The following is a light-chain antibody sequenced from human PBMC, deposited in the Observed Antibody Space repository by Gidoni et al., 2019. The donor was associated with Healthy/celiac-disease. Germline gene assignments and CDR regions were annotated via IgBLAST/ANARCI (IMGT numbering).Light chain of an antibody. CDR1: QSVSSSY. Sequence: EIVLTQSPGTLSLSPGERATLSCRASQSVSSSYLAWYQQKPGQAPRLLNYGASSRATGIPDRFSGSGSGTDFTLTISRLEPEDFAVYYCQQYGSSPPTFGQGTKVEIK. V-gene: IGKV3-20*01. CDR2: GAS. CDR3: QQYGSSPPT. J-gene: IGKJ1*01.